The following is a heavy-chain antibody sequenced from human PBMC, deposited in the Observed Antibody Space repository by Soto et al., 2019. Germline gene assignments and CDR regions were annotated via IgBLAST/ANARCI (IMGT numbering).Heavy chain of an antibody. CDR1: GGSISSSSYY. Sequence: PSETLSLTCTVSGGSISSSSYYWGWIRQPPGKGLEWIGSIYYSGSTYYNPSLKSRVTISVDTSKNQYSLKLSTVTAADTAVYYCASQRGYSYENSTINWYYYYYYGMDVWGQGTTVTVSS. V-gene: IGHV4-39*01. J-gene: IGHJ6*02. CDR3: ASQRGYSYENSTINWYYYYYYGMDV. D-gene: IGHD5-18*01. CDR2: IYYSGST.